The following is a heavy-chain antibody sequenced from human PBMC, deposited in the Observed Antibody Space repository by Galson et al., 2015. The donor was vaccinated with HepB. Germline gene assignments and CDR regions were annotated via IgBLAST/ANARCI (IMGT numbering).Heavy chain of an antibody. J-gene: IGHJ3*02. CDR3: AKGHDFWSGYVGGAFGI. D-gene: IGHD3-3*01. CDR1: GFTFDDYA. Sequence: SLRLSCAASGFTFDDYAMHWVRQAPGKGLEWVSGISWNSGSIGYADSVKGRFTISRDNAKNSLYLQMNSLRAEDTALYYCAKGHDFWSGYVGGAFGIWGQGTMVTVSS. CDR2: ISWNSGSI. V-gene: IGHV3-9*01.